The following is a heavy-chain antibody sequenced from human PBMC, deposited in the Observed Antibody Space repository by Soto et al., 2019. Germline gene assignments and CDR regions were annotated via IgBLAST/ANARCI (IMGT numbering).Heavy chain of an antibody. Sequence: LRLSCAASGFTFNNYAMNWVRQAPGKGLEWVSAISGSGGSTNYADSVKGRFTISRDNSKNTLYLQMNTLRAEDTAVYYCAKDGGDFWSGYSRLNYFDPWGQGTLVTVSS. V-gene: IGHV3-23*01. J-gene: IGHJ5*02. D-gene: IGHD3-3*01. CDR2: ISGSGGST. CDR1: GFTFNNYA. CDR3: AKDGGDFWSGYSRLNYFDP.